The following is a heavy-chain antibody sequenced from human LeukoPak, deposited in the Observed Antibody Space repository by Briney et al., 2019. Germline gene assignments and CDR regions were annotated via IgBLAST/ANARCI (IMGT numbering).Heavy chain of an antibody. J-gene: IGHJ4*02. CDR2: ISGSGGNT. V-gene: IGHV3-23*01. CDR3: AKDGTGTTSPLNFDY. D-gene: IGHD1-7*01. CDR1: GFTFSSYA. Sequence: GGSLSLFCAASGFTFSSYAMSWVRQAPGKGLEWLSAISGSGGNTYYADSVKGRFTIYRDNSKNTLYLQMNSLRAEDTAVYSCAKDGTGTTSPLNFDYWGQGTLVTVSS.